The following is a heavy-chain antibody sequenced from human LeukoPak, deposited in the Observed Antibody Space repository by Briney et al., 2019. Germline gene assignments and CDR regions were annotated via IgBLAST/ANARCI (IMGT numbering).Heavy chain of an antibody. CDR1: GGSISSSSYY. CDR3: ARRMVEARWFDP. Sequence: PSETLSLTCTVSGGSISSSSYYWGWIRQPPGKGLEWIGSIYYSGSTYYNPSLKSRVTISVDTSKNQFFLKLSSVTAADTAVYYCARRMVEARWFDPWGQGTLVTVSS. J-gene: IGHJ5*02. CDR2: IYYSGST. V-gene: IGHV4-39*01. D-gene: IGHD2-8*01.